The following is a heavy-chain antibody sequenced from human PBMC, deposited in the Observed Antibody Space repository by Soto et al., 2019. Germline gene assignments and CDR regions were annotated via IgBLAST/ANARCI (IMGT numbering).Heavy chain of an antibody. J-gene: IGHJ4*02. Sequence: ESGGGVVQPGRSLRLSCAASGFTFSSYGMHWVRQAPGKGLEWVAVIWYDGSNKYYADSVKGRFTISRDNSKNTLYLQMNSLRAEDTAVYYCARGRTSDSTLDYWGQGTLVTVSS. V-gene: IGHV3-33*01. CDR1: GFTFSSYG. D-gene: IGHD2-21*02. CDR2: IWYDGSNK. CDR3: ARGRTSDSTLDY.